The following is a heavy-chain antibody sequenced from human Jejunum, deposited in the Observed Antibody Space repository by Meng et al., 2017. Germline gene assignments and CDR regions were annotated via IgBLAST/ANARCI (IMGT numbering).Heavy chain of an antibody. CDR3: ATVGDGYIYEARGS. CDR2: TNQDGSHK. CDR1: GFTFSTYW. J-gene: IGHJ5*02. V-gene: IGHV3-7*01. D-gene: IGHD5-18*01. Sequence: GGSLRLSCAASGFTFSTYWMSWVRQAPGKGLEWVACTNQDGSHKYSVDSVKGRFTISRDNAKNSLYLQMSSLRAEDTAVYYCATVGDGYIYEARGSWGQGTLVTVSS.